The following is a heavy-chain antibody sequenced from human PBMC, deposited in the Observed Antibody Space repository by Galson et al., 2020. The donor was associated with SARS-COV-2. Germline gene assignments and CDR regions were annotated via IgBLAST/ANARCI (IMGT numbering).Heavy chain of an antibody. Sequence: GGSLRLSCAASGFTFSNFGMNWVRQAPGKGLEWVSHISSSGTIYYADAVKGRFTISRDNAKNSLYLQMSSLRDEDTAVYYCASLSSGTTWFWGQGTLVTVSS. J-gene: IGHJ4*02. CDR3: ASLSSGTTWF. CDR1: GFTFSNFG. V-gene: IGHV3-48*02. D-gene: IGHD2-2*01. CDR2: ISSSGTI.